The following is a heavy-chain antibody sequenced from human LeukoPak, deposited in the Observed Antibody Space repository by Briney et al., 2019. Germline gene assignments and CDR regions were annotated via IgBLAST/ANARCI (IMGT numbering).Heavy chain of an antibody. CDR3: ARAYSSSSGRPFDY. CDR2: IIPILGIA. D-gene: IGHD6-6*01. CDR1: GGTFSSYA. J-gene: IGHJ4*02. Sequence: AASVKVSCKASGGTFSSYAISWVRQAPGQGLEWMGRIIPILGIANYAQKFQGRVTITADKSTSTAYMELSSLRSEDTAVYYCARAYSSSSGRPFDYWGQGTLVTVSS. V-gene: IGHV1-69*04.